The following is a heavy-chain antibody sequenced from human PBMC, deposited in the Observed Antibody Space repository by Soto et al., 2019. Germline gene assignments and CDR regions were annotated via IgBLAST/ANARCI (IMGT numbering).Heavy chain of an antibody. CDR3: ARDSDCHSTSCFFPPHV. D-gene: IGHD2-2*01. Sequence: GGSLRLSCSASGFTVSDENMSWVRQVPGKGLEWVSGISGGGSYIFYADSVQGRFSISRDNPKNSLFLAMNSLRVEDTAVYYCARDSDCHSTSCFFPPHVWGQGTTVTVSS. J-gene: IGHJ6*02. CDR1: GFTVSDEN. V-gene: IGHV3-21*06. CDR2: ISGGGSYI.